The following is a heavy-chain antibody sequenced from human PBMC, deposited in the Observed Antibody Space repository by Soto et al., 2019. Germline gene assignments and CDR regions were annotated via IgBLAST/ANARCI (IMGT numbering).Heavy chain of an antibody. D-gene: IGHD3-3*01. Sequence: GESLKISCKGSGYSFTSYWIGWVRQMPGKGLEWMGIIYPGDSDTRYSPSFQGQVTISADKSISTAYLQWSSLKASDTAMYYCARHDVQYYDSPRYYYMDVWGKGTTVTVSS. CDR2: IYPGDSDT. CDR1: GYSFTSYW. CDR3: ARHDVQYYDSPRYYYMDV. V-gene: IGHV5-51*01. J-gene: IGHJ6*03.